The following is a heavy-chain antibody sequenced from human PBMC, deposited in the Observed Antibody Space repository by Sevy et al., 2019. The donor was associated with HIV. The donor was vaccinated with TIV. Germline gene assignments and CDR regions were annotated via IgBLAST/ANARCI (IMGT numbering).Heavy chain of an antibody. J-gene: IGHJ6*02. D-gene: IGHD5-12*01. CDR1: GFTFSTYD. Sequence: GGSLRLSCAASGFTFSTYDMNWVRQAPGKGGEWISYISSSSSNIYYADSVKDRFTISRDNAKNSLFVQMHSLRAEDTAVYYCAREGGYTDQGMDVWGQGTTVTVSS. V-gene: IGHV3-48*01. CDR2: ISSSSSNI. CDR3: AREGGYTDQGMDV.